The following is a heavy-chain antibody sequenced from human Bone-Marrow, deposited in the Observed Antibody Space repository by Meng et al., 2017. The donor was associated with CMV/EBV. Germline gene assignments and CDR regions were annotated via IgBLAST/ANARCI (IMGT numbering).Heavy chain of an antibody. J-gene: IGHJ3*02. CDR3: ARSDRAYCGGDCYSAFDI. CDR1: GYTFTSYG. Sequence: ASAQVLCKASGYTFTSYGISWVRQAPGQGLEWMGWINPNSGGTNYAQKFQGRVTMTRDTSISTAYMELSRLRSDDTAVYYCARSDRAYCGGDCYSAFDIWGQGTMVTVSS. CDR2: INPNSGGT. D-gene: IGHD2-21*01. V-gene: IGHV1-2*02.